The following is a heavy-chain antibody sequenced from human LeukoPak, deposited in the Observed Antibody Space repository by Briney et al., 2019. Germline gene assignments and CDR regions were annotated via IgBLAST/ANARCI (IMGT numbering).Heavy chain of an antibody. V-gene: IGHV4-30-2*01. D-gene: IGHD3-22*01. Sequence: SETLSLTCTVSGGSISSGGYYWSWIRQPPGKGLEWIGYIYHSGSTYYNPSLKSRVTISVDRSKNQFSLKLSSVTAADTAVYYCAKLYYYDSSGYFYYFDYWGQGTLVTVSS. J-gene: IGHJ4*02. CDR1: GGSISSGGYY. CDR2: IYHSGST. CDR3: AKLYYYDSSGYFYYFDY.